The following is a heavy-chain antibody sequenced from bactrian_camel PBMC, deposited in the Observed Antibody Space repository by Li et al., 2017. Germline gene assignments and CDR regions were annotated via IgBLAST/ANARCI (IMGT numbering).Heavy chain of an antibody. CDR3: AAGSIVPFGGGRNWFGGCNVYD. CDR2: VWTSGGRT. Sequence: HVQLVESGGGSVQAGGSLRLSCVTSGNTYSTKCMSWFRQAPGKERERVADVWTSGGRTYYADFVKGRFTMSQDNAKNTVYLQMNSLQPDDTAMYYCAAGSIVPFGGGRNWFGGCNVYDWGHGTQVTVS. J-gene: IGHJ4*01. CDR1: GNTYSTKC. V-gene: IGHV3S53*01. D-gene: IGHD7*01.